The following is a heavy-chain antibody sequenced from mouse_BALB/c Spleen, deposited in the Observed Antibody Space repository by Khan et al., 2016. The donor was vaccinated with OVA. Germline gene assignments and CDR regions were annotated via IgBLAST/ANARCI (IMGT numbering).Heavy chain of an antibody. J-gene: IGHJ4*01. CDR3: PRELRLHYYAMAS. CDR2: IYPSDSYT. D-gene: IGHD2-12*01. CDR1: GYTFTNYW. V-gene: IGHV1-69*02. Sequence: QVQLQQSGTELVRPGASMKLSCKASGYTFTNYWINWVKQRPGQGLEWIGNIYPSDSYTNYNQKFKDKATLTVDESSSTAYMQLSSPTSEDSAVYYCPRELRLHYYAMASWVKEPQSPSPQ.